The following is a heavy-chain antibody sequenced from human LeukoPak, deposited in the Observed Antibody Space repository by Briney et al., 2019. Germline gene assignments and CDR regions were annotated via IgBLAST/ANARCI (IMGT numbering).Heavy chain of an antibody. CDR1: GFTFSSYA. J-gene: IGHJ4*02. Sequence: GGSLRLSCAASGFTFSSYAMHWVRQAPGKGLEWVAVISYDGSNKYYADSVKGRFTISRDNSKNTLYLQMNRLRAEDTAVYYCAREPAGIAAAGLDYWGQGTLVTVSS. D-gene: IGHD6-13*01. CDR2: ISYDGSNK. CDR3: AREPAGIAAAGLDY. V-gene: IGHV3-30-3*01.